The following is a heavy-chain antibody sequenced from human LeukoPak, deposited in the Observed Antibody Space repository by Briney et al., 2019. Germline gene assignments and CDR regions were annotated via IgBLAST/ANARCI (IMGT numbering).Heavy chain of an antibody. D-gene: IGHD3-10*01. CDR1: GVTLSNYA. CDR2: IRESGGGT. Sequence: GGSLRLSCAASGVTLSNYAMNWVRQNPGKGLEWVSGIRESGGGTYYTDSVKGRFTISRDNAKNTLYLKMNSLGAEDTSVYYCAKRGVVVRGVLVFGFHKEAYYFDHWGQGSLVTVSS. CDR3: AKRGVVVRGVLVFGFHKEAYYFDH. J-gene: IGHJ4*02. V-gene: IGHV3-23*01.